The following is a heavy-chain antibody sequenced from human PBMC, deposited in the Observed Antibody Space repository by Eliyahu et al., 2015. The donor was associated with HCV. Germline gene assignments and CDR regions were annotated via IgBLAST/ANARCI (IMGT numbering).Heavy chain of an antibody. CDR3: ARDRHVEYSSSNWFEP. Sequence: EVQLVESGGGLVKPGGSLRLSCAASGFTFXNYYMNWVRQAPGKGLEWVSSISSSGRYIYYADSVKGRFTVSRDNAKNSLYLQMNSLRAEDTAVYYCARDRHVEYSSSNWFEPWGQGTLVTVSS. J-gene: IGHJ5*02. CDR1: GFTFXNYY. D-gene: IGHD6-19*01. V-gene: IGHV3-21*01. CDR2: ISSSGRYI.